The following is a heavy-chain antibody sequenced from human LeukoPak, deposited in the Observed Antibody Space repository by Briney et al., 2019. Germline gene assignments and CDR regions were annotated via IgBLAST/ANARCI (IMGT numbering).Heavy chain of an antibody. Sequence: LETLSLTCTVSGGSISSDYWSWIRQLPGKGLEWIGYIYYRGSTNYNPSLKSRVTISVDTSKNQFSLKLSSVTAADTAVYYCARLSGYSSGHYYSDYWGQGTLVTVSS. CDR3: ARLSGYSSGHYYSDY. V-gene: IGHV4-59*12. J-gene: IGHJ4*02. CDR2: IYYRGST. D-gene: IGHD3-22*01. CDR1: GGSISSDY.